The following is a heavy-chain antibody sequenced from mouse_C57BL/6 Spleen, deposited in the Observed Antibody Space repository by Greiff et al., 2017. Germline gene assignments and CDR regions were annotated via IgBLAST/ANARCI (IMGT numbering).Heavy chain of an antibody. Sequence: VQLQQSGPELVKPGASVKISCKASGYAFSSSWMNWVKQRPGKGLEWIGRIYPGDGDTNYNGKFKGKATLTADKSSSTAYMQLSSLTSEDSAVYFCARKYYGSPYSMDYGGQGTSVTVSS. J-gene: IGHJ4*01. CDR3: ARKYYGSPYSMDY. CDR2: IYPGDGDT. V-gene: IGHV1-82*01. CDR1: GYAFSSSW. D-gene: IGHD1-1*01.